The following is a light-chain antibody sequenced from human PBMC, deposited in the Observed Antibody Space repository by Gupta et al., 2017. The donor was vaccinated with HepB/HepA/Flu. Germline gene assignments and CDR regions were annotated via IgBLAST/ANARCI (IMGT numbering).Light chain of an antibody. CDR2: DNP. Sequence: SCSGSTPNIGYNYVAWYQHLPGPAPKLLIYDNPSRPSGIPGRFSGSKSGTTATLDITDLQTGDEADYYCATGDSGRSDVVFGGETKVTVL. CDR3: ATGDSGRSDVV. J-gene: IGLJ2*01. CDR1: TPNIGYNY. V-gene: IGLV1-51*01.